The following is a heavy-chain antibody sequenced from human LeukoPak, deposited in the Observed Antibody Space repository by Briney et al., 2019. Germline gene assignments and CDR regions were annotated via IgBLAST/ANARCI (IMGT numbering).Heavy chain of an antibody. Sequence: GGSLRLSCAASGFTFSSYSMNWVRQAPGKGLEWVSSISSSSRYIYYADSVKGRFTISRDDAKNSLYLQMNSLRAEDTAVYYCARDRRYYDSSGYSPGDYWGQGTLVTVSS. CDR2: ISSSSRYI. J-gene: IGHJ4*02. V-gene: IGHV3-21*04. D-gene: IGHD3-22*01. CDR3: ARDRRYYDSSGYSPGDY. CDR1: GFTFSSYS.